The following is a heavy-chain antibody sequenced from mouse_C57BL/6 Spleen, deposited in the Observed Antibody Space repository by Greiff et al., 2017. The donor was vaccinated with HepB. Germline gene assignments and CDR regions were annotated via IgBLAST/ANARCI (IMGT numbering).Heavy chain of an antibody. CDR2: INPSSGYT. CDR3: AGAAQATAWFAY. D-gene: IGHD3-2*02. Sequence: QVQLQQSGAELAKPGASVKLSCKASGYTFTSYWMHWVKQSPGQGLEWIGYINPSSGYTKYNQKFKDKSTLTADKSSSTAYMQLSSLTYEDSAVYYCAGAAQATAWFAYWGQGTLVTVSA. J-gene: IGHJ3*01. CDR1: GYTFTSYW. V-gene: IGHV1-7*01.